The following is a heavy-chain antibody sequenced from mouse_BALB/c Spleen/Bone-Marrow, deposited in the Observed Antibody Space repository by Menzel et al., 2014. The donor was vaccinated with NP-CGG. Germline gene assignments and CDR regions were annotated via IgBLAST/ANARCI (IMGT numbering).Heavy chain of an antibody. Sequence: EVKLVESGGGLVQPKGSLELSCAASGFTFKTYAMNWVRQAPGKGLEWVARIRSKSNNYATYYVDSVKNRFTISRDDSQNMLYLQMNNLKTEDTAMYYCVRRESDNYGGFASWGQGTLVTVSA. J-gene: IGHJ3*01. D-gene: IGHD1-1*01. CDR3: VRRESDNYGGFAS. CDR2: IRSKSNNYAT. CDR1: GFTFKTYA. V-gene: IGHV10-1*02.